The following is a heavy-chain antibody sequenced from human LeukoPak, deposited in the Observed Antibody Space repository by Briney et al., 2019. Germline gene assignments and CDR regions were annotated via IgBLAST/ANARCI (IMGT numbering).Heavy chain of an antibody. V-gene: IGHV3-23*01. Sequence: GGSLRLSCAASGFTFSSYAMSWVRQAPGKGLEWVSAISGSGGSTYYADSVKGRFTISRDNSKNTLYLQMNSLRAEDTAVYYCAKASIFGDLYYYYYGMDVWGQGATVTVSS. D-gene: IGHD3-3*01. CDR3: AKASIFGDLYYYYYGMDV. CDR1: GFTFSSYA. CDR2: ISGSGGST. J-gene: IGHJ6*02.